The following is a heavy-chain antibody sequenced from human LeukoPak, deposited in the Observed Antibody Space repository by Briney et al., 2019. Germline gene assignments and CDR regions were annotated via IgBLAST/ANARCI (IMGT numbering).Heavy chain of an antibody. V-gene: IGHV5-51*01. CDR3: ARRGYNYGYAFDI. CDR2: IYPGDSDT. CDR1: GYSFTSYW. D-gene: IGHD5-18*01. Sequence: GESLKISCKGSGYSFTSYWIGWVRQMPGKGLEWMGIIYPGDSDTRYSPSFQGQVAVSADKSISTAYLQWSSLKASDTAMYYCARRGYNYGYAFDIWGQGTMVTVSS. J-gene: IGHJ3*02.